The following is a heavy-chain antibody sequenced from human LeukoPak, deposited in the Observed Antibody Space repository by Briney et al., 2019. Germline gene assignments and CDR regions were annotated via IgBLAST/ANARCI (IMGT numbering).Heavy chain of an antibody. V-gene: IGHV3-33*01. Sequence: QAGGSLRLSCAASGFTFSSYGMHWVRQAPGKGLEWVAVISYDGSNKYYADSVKGRFTISRDNSKNTLYLQMNSLRAEDTAVYYCARDDSSGYYFGPFDYWGQGTLVTVSS. CDR2: ISYDGSNK. CDR3: ARDDSSGYYFGPFDY. D-gene: IGHD3-22*01. J-gene: IGHJ4*02. CDR1: GFTFSSYG.